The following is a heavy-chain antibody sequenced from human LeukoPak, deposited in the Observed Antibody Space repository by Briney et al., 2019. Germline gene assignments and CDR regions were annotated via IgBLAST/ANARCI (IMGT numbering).Heavy chain of an antibody. Sequence: ASVKVSCKASGYTFTSYDINWVRQATGQGLEWMGWMNPNSGNTGYAQKFQGRVTMTRNTSISTAYMELRSLRSEDTAVYYCARVTLVDTAMVSPPHFDYWGQGTLVTVSS. CDR1: GYTFTSYD. J-gene: IGHJ4*02. CDR3: ARVTLVDTAMVSPPHFDY. V-gene: IGHV1-8*01. D-gene: IGHD5-18*01. CDR2: MNPNSGNT.